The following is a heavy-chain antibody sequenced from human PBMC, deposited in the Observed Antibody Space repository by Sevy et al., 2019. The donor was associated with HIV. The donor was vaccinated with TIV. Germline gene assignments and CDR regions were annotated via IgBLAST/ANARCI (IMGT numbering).Heavy chain of an antibody. CDR3: ARDLEFYDYGDYGPAFMPDF. V-gene: IGHV3-53*01. J-gene: IGHJ4*01. CDR2: IYSGGTT. Sequence: GGSLRLSCAASGFTVSSNYMSWVRQAPGKGLEWVSIIYSGGTTYYADSVTGRFTISRDNSKNTLYLQMNSLRAEDTAVYYCARDLEFYDYGDYGPAFMPDFWGHGTLVTVSS. CDR1: GFTVSSNY. D-gene: IGHD4-17*01.